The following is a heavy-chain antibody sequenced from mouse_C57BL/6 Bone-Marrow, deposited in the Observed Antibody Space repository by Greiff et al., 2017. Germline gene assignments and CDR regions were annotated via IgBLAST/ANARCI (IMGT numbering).Heavy chain of an antibody. CDR3: ARGGSQFAY. D-gene: IGHD1-1*02. CDR1: GYTFTSYW. J-gene: IGHJ3*01. V-gene: IGHV1-52*01. Sequence: QVQLQQPGAELVRPGSSVKLSCKASGYTFTSYWMQWVKQRPMQGLEWIGNIDPSDSETHYNQKFKDKATLTVDKSSSTAYMQLSSLTSEDSAVYYCARGGSQFAYWGQGTLVTVSA. CDR2: IDPSDSET.